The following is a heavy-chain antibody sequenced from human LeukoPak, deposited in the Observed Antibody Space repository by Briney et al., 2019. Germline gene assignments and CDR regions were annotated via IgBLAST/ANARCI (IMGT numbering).Heavy chain of an antibody. CDR3: ASRYYYGSGSTNWFDP. CDR2: IIPIFGTA. Sequence: GASVKVSCKASGGTFSSYAISWVRQAPGQGLEWMGGIIPIFGTANYAQKFQGRVTITADESTSTAYMELSSLRSEDTAVYYCASRYYYGSGSTNWFDPWGQGSLVTVSS. CDR1: GGTFSSYA. V-gene: IGHV1-69*13. J-gene: IGHJ5*02. D-gene: IGHD3-10*01.